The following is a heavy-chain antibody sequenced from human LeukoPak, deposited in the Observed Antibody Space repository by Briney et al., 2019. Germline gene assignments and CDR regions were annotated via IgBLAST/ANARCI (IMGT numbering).Heavy chain of an antibody. V-gene: IGHV5-51*01. CDR3: ARLDSSGYYASVDNDAFDF. CDR2: IYPGDSDT. D-gene: IGHD6-19*01. CDR1: GSSFTTYW. J-gene: IGHJ3*01. Sequence: NRGESLQISCKGSGSSFTTYWIGWVRQMPGKGLGWMGIIYPGDSDTRYSPSFQGQVTISADRSISTAYLQRSSLKASDTAKYYCARLDSSGYYASVDNDAFDFWGQGTMVTVSS.